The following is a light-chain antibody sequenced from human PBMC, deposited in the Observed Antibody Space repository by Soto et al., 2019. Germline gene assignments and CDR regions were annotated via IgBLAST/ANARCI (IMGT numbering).Light chain of an antibody. CDR2: DAS. J-gene: IGKJ1*01. V-gene: IGKV1-5*01. Sequence: DIQITQSPSTLSASVGYRVTITCRASQSISSWLAWYQQKPGQAPKLLIYDASSLESGVPSRFSGSGSGTEFTLTISRLHPDDFATYYCQQYNSYSLPRTFGQGTKVDIK. CDR1: QSISSW. CDR3: QQYNSYSLPRT.